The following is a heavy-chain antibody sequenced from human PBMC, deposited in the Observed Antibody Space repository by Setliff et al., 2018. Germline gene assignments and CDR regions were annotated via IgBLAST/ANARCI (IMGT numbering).Heavy chain of an antibody. CDR1: ADSMNNNF. V-gene: IGHV4-4*08. CDR2: IYTSGGT. D-gene: IGHD6-19*01. CDR3: ARGVSSVSWTPRY. J-gene: IGHJ4*02. Sequence: SETLSLTCIVSADSMNNNFWTWIRRPPGKGLEWIGYIYTSGGTNYNPSLKSRVTISVDMSKNQFSLKLSSVIAADTAVYYCARGVSSVSWTPRYWGRGILVTVSS.